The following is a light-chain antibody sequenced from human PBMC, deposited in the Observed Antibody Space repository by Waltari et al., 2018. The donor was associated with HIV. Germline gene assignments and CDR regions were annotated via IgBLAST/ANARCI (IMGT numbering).Light chain of an antibody. J-gene: IGLJ1*01. V-gene: IGLV2-11*01. Sequence: QPPLTQSRSVSGSPGQSITLSCTGTSIDVGPLNYVSWYHQHPGRAPKLLIFDLNRRPSGVPDRFSGSKSGNTASLTISGLQAEDEADYYCCSSAGRYTFVFGTGTKVTVL. CDR3: CSSAGRYTFV. CDR1: SIDVGPLNY. CDR2: DLN.